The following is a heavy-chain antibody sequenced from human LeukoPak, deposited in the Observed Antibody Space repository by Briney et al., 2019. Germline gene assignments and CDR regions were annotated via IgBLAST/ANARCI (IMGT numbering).Heavy chain of an antibody. CDR3: ARRPQWLVRGGFDY. V-gene: IGHV4-34*01. D-gene: IGHD6-19*01. Sequence: PSETLSLTCAVYGGSFSGYYWSWIRQPPGKGLEWIGETNHSGSTNYNPSLKSRVTISVDTSKNQFSLKLSSVTAADTAVYYCARRPQWLVRGGFDYWGQGTLVTVSS. CDR2: TNHSGST. J-gene: IGHJ4*02. CDR1: GGSFSGYY.